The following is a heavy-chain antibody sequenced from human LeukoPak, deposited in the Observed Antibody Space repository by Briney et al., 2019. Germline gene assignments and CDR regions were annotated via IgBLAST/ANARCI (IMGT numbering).Heavy chain of an antibody. CDR1: GFTFSSYA. Sequence: GGSLRLSCAASGFTFSSYAIHWVRQAPGKGLEWVAVISYDGSNKYYADSVKGRFTISRDNSKNTLYLQMNSLRAEDTAVYYCARDRSVSGWTRPVNWFDPWGQGTLVTVSS. D-gene: IGHD6-19*01. V-gene: IGHV3-30-3*01. J-gene: IGHJ5*02. CDR3: ARDRSVSGWTRPVNWFDP. CDR2: ISYDGSNK.